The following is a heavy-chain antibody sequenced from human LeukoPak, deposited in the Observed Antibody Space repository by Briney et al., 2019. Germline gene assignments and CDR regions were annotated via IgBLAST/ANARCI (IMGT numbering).Heavy chain of an antibody. V-gene: IGHV3-23*01. CDR3: ATSTTSFDY. CDR1: GYTFDTYG. CDR2: ISGSGYNT. J-gene: IGHJ4*02. Sequence: GGSLRLSCAASGYTFDTYGMTWARQAPGKGLEWVSSISGSGYNTYYADSVKGRFTISRDNSKNTLYLQMNSLRAEDTAIYYCATSTTSFDYWGQGTLVTVSS.